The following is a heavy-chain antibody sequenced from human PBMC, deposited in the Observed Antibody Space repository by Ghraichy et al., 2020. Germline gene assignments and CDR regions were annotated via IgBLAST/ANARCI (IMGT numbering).Heavy chain of an antibody. Sequence: GGSLRLSCSASGFTFSSYAMHWVRQAPGKGLEYVSAISSNGGSTYYADSMKGRFTISRDNSKNTLYLQMSSLRAEDTAVYYCTPLLTGIAAAGTDYWGQGTLVTVSS. CDR1: GFTFSSYA. CDR2: ISSNGGST. V-gene: IGHV3-64D*06. D-gene: IGHD6-13*01. CDR3: TPLLTGIAAAGTDY. J-gene: IGHJ4*02.